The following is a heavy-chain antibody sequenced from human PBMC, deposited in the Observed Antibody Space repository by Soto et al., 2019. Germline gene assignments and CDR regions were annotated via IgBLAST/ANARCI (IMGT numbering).Heavy chain of an antibody. CDR1: GYTFTSYG. CDR3: ARDRWGIAVRSPMDC. Sequence: QVQLVQSGAEVKKPGASVKVSCKASGYTFTSYGISWVRQAPGQGLEWMGWISAYNGNTNYAQKLQGRVTMTPDTSTGTAYRERRSLRSDETAVYYCARDRWGIAVRSPMDCWGQGTLVTVSA. V-gene: IGHV1-18*01. D-gene: IGHD6-19*01. CDR2: ISAYNGNT. J-gene: IGHJ4*02.